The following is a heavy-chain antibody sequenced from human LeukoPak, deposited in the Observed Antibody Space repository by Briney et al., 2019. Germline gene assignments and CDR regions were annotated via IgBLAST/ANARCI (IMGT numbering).Heavy chain of an antibody. V-gene: IGHV3-33*01. CDR1: GFTFRSYG. J-gene: IGHJ4*02. Sequence: GGSLRLSCAASGFTFRSYGMHWVRQAPGKGLEWVAIIWYDGSNKYYADSVKGRFTISRDNSKNTLYLQMNSLRAEDTAVYYCARDRGSSWFFDYWGQGTLVTVSS. D-gene: IGHD6-13*01. CDR3: ARDRGSSWFFDY. CDR2: IWYDGSNK.